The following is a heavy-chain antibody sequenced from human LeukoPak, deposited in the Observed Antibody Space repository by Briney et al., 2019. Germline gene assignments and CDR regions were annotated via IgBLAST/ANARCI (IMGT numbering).Heavy chain of an antibody. D-gene: IGHD3-10*01. CDR2: ISGSGGTT. CDR1: GFTFRTYP. V-gene: IGHV3-23*01. CDR3: ATHSYYYGLGSYPHYLDY. Sequence: LPGGSLRLSCVASGFTFRTYPMTWVRQAPGKGLEWVAIISGSGGTTHYADSVKGRFTISRDNAKNSLYLQMNSLRAEDTALYYCATHSYYYGLGSYPHYLDYWGQGTLVTVSS. J-gene: IGHJ4*02.